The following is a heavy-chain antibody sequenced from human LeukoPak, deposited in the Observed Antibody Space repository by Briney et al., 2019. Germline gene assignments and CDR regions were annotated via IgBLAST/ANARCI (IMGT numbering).Heavy chain of an antibody. CDR1: GFTFSSYA. Sequence: GESMRLSSAASGFTFSSYAMSWVRQAPVKGLECVSAISGSGGSTYYADSVKGQFTISRDNSKNTLYRQKNRLRAEDTGVYYSARGLSDIVIVPAANTGLMRTKYYYGMDVSGQGNTVTVSS. V-gene: IGHV3-23*01. CDR3: ARGLSDIVIVPAANTGLMRTKYYYGMDV. D-gene: IGHD2-2*01. J-gene: IGHJ6*02. CDR2: ISGSGGST.